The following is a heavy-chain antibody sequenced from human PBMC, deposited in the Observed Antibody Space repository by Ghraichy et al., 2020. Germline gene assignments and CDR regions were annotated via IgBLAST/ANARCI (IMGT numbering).Heavy chain of an antibody. J-gene: IGHJ4*02. Sequence: GGSLRLSCAASGFTFSNAWMSWVRQAPGKGLEWVGRIKSKTDGGTTDYAAPVKGRFTISRDDSKNTLYLQMNSLKTEDTAVYYCTTALTYYYDSSGYYYRSIDYWGQGTLVTVSS. D-gene: IGHD3-22*01. V-gene: IGHV3-15*01. CDR1: GFTFSNAW. CDR2: IKSKTDGGTT. CDR3: TTALTYYYDSSGYYYRSIDY.